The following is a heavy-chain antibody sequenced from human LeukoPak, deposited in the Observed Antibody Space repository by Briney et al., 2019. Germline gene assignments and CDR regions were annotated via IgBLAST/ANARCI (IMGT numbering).Heavy chain of an antibody. J-gene: IGHJ5*02. CDR1: GYTFTGYY. D-gene: IGHD2-2*01. V-gene: IGHV1-2*02. Sequence: ASVKVSCKASGYTFTGYYMHWVRQAPGQGLEWMGWINPNSGGTNYAQKFQGRVTMTRDTSISTAYMELSRLRSDDTAVYYCARGGIAVVPAAKWFDPWGQGTLVTVSS. CDR2: INPNSGGT. CDR3: ARGGIAVVPAAKWFDP.